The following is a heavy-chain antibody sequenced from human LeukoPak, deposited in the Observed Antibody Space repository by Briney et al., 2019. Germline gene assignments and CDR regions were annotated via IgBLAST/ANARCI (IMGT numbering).Heavy chain of an antibody. CDR1: GYIFTDYY. D-gene: IGHD3-3*01. CDR3: ASRGGRTNYNFWRTYVTDFDY. CDR2: INPNSGGT. Sequence: ASVKVSCKASGYIFTDYYMHWVRQAPGQGLEWMGRINPNSGGTNYAQKFQGRVTMIRDTSINTAYMDLSSLRSDDTAVYYCASRGGRTNYNFWRTYVTDFDYWGQGTLVTVSS. V-gene: IGHV1-2*06. J-gene: IGHJ4*02.